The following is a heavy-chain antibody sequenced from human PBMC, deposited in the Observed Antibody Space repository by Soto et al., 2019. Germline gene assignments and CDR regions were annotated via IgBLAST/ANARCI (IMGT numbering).Heavy chain of an antibody. CDR3: ARGAFGSYYVDY. CDR2: IKGDETTS. V-gene: IGHV3-74*01. CDR1: GFTFTSYW. D-gene: IGHD3-10*01. Sequence: EVQVVESGGASVQPGGSLRLSCAASGFTFTSYWIHWVRQAPGKGLLWMSRIKGDETTSSYADSVKGRFTISRDNAKNTVSLQMHSLRAEDTDVYYCARGAFGSYYVDYWGQGTLVTVSS. J-gene: IGHJ4*02.